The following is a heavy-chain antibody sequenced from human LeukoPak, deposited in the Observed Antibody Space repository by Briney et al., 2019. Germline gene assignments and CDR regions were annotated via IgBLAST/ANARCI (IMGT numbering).Heavy chain of an antibody. CDR2: ISSSGSTI. V-gene: IGHV3-48*03. D-gene: IGHD6-13*01. CDR3: AREQPGAYSSSWYGETPGTLDY. Sequence: PGGSLRLSCAASGFSFSSYEMNWVRQAPGKGLEWVSYISSSGSTIYYADSVKGRFTISRDNAKNSLYLQMNSLRAGDTAVYYCAREQPGAYSSSWYGETPGTLDYWGQGTLVTVSS. CDR1: GFSFSSYE. J-gene: IGHJ4*02.